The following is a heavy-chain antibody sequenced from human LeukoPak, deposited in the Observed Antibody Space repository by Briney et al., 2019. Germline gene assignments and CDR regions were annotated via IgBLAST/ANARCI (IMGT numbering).Heavy chain of an antibody. Sequence: GGSLRLSCAASGFTFNTYGMHWVRQAPGKGLEWVAFIRYDGSNECYADSVKGRFTISRDNSKNTLYLQMNTLRPEDTAVYYCAKEGYYYLDVWGKGTTVTISS. V-gene: IGHV3-30*02. CDR3: AKEGYYYLDV. CDR1: GFTFNTYG. CDR2: IRYDGSNE. J-gene: IGHJ6*03.